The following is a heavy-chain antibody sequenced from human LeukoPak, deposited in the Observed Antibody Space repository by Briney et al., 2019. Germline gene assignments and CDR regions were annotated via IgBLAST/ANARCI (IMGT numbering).Heavy chain of an antibody. Sequence: SETLSLTCTVSGGSLSSYYWSWIRQPPGKGLEGIGYIYYSGSTNYNPSLKSRVTISVDTSKNQFSLKLSSVTAADTAVYYCAREAAAGTDKYYVDYWGQGTLVTVSS. CDR1: GGSLSSYY. J-gene: IGHJ4*02. CDR3: AREAAAGTDKYYVDY. D-gene: IGHD6-13*01. CDR2: IYYSGST. V-gene: IGHV4-59*01.